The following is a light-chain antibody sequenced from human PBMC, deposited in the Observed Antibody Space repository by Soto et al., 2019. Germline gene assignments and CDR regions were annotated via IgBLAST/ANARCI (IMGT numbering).Light chain of an antibody. CDR2: DAS. V-gene: IGKV1-33*01. CDR1: QDISNY. J-gene: IGKJ2*01. Sequence: DIQMTQSPSSLSASVGDRVTITCQASQDISNYLNWYQQKPGKAPKLLIYDASTLETGVPSRFSGSGSGTDFTFTIISLQPEDIATYYCQQYDNLPMYTFGQGTKLEIK. CDR3: QQYDNLPMYT.